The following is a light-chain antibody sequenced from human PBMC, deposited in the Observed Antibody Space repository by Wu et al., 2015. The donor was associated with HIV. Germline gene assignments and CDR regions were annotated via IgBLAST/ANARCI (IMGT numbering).Light chain of an antibody. CDR2: KAS. CDR1: QTINSW. V-gene: IGKV1-5*03. CDR3: QQYNSQLWT. J-gene: IGKJ1*01. Sequence: DIQMTQSPSTLSASVGDRVTITCRASQTINSWLAWYQQKPGKAPKLLIYKASFLESGVPSRFSGSGSGTEFTLTISSLHPDDYATYYCQQYNSQLWTFGQGTNVEVK.